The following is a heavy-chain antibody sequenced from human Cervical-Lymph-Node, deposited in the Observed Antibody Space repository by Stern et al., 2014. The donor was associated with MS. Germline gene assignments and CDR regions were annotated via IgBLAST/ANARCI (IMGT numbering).Heavy chain of an antibody. CDR2: ISWNSNI. CDR1: GFTFDDCA. Sequence: QLVESGGGSVQPGRSLRLSCAASGFTFDDCAMHWVRQAPGKGLEGVSGISWNSNIGYADSVRGRFTISRDNAKNSLYLQMNGLRPEDTALYYCAKDISERHYYFDSWGEGTLVTVSS. CDR3: AKDISERHYYFDS. V-gene: IGHV3-9*01. D-gene: IGHD3-16*02. J-gene: IGHJ4*02.